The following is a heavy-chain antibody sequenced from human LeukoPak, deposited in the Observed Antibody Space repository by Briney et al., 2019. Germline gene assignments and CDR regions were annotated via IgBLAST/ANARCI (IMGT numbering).Heavy chain of an antibody. J-gene: IGHJ4*02. Sequence: EASVKVSCKASGYTFISYDINWVRQATGQGLEWMGWMNPNSANTDYAEKFQGRVTMTSDTSISTAYMEVNSLRSEDTAVYYCARDHYDILTGYNYWGQGTLVTVSS. D-gene: IGHD3-9*01. V-gene: IGHV1-8*01. CDR3: ARDHYDILTGYNY. CDR1: GYTFISYD. CDR2: MNPNSANT.